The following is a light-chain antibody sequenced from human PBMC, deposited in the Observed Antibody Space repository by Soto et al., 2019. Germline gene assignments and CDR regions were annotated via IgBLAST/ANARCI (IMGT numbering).Light chain of an antibody. V-gene: IGKV4-1*01. J-gene: IGKJ5*01. CDR3: QQSYSSPIT. CDR2: WAS. Sequence: DIVMTQSPDSLAVSLGERATINCKSSQSVLFSSNNKNYLAWYQQKPGQPPKLLIYWASTRESGVPNRFSGSGSVTDFTLTISSLQAEDGAVYYCQQSYSSPITFGQGTRLEIK. CDR1: QSVLFSSNNKNY.